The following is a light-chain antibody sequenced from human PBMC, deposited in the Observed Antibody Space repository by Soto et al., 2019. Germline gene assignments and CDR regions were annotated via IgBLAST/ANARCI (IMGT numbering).Light chain of an antibody. CDR3: QQYKYYSRT. J-gene: IGKJ1*01. CDR2: KAS. Sequence: DIQMTQSPSTLSASVGDSVSINCRASQSISAWLAWYQQKPGKAPRLLIYKASTLEIGVPSRFNGSGSGTECTLTIISLQPDDVSIYYCQQYKYYSRTFGQGTKVDLK. CDR1: QSISAW. V-gene: IGKV1-5*03.